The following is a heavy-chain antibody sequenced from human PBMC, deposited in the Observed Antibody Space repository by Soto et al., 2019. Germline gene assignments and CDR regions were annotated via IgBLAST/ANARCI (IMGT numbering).Heavy chain of an antibody. CDR3: ARAANGSGWYRVDY. CDR2: IYYSGST. CDR1: GGSISSYY. J-gene: IGHJ4*02. Sequence: NPSETLSLTCTVSGGSISSYYWSWIRQPPGKGLEWIGYIYYSGSTNYNPSLKSRVTISVDTSKNQFSLKLSSVTAADTAVYYCARAANGSGWYRVDYWGQGTLVTVSS. D-gene: IGHD6-19*01. V-gene: IGHV4-59*01.